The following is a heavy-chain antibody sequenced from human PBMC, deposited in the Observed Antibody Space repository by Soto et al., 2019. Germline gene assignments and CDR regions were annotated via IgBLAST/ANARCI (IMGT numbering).Heavy chain of an antibody. D-gene: IGHD3-10*01. CDR3: ARSVQLGLGGSSWFDP. Sequence: QVQLQQWGAGLLKPSETLSLTCAVYGGSFSGYYLSWIRQPPGKGLEWIGEINHSGSTNYNPSLKSRVTISVDTSKNQFSLKLSSVTAADTAVYYCARSVQLGLGGSSWFDPWGQGTLVTVSS. CDR1: GGSFSGYY. V-gene: IGHV4-34*01. CDR2: INHSGST. J-gene: IGHJ5*02.